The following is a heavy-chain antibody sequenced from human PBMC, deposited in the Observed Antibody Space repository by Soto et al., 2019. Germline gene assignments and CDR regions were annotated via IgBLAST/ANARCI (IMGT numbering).Heavy chain of an antibody. CDR3: ARDIVVVVATSDYGMDV. CDR1: GLTFSSYW. D-gene: IGHD2-15*01. J-gene: IGHJ6*02. CDR2: INSDGSST. Sequence: SLRLSCAASGLTFSSYWMHWVRQVPAKRLVWVSRINSDGSSTTYADSAKGRFTISRDNAKNTLYLQMNSLRAEDTAVYYCARDIVVVVATSDYGMDVWGQGPTVTVS. V-gene: IGHV3-74*01.